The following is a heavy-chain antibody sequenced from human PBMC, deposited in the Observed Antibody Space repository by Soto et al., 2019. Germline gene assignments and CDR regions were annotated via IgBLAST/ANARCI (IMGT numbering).Heavy chain of an antibody. CDR2: IIPIFGTA. V-gene: IGHV1-69*13. D-gene: IGHD3-22*01. CDR1: GGTFSSYA. J-gene: IGHJ6*02. Sequence: ASVKVSCKASGGTFSSYAISWVRQAPGQGLEWMGGIIPIFGTANYAQKFQGRVTITADESTSTAYMELSSLRSEDTAVYYCAISITMIVVIKYSTAVDGMDVWGQGTTVTVSS. CDR3: AISITMIVVIKYSTAVDGMDV.